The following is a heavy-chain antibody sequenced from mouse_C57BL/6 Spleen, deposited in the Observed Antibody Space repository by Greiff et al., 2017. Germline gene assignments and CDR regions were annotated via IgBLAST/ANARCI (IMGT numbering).Heavy chain of an antibody. CDR1: GYTFTSYT. V-gene: IGHV1-4*01. CDR2: INPSSGYT. CDR3: ARGYYFDY. Sequence: VQRVESGAELARPGASVKMSCKASGYTFTSYTMHWVKPRPGQGLEWIGYINPSSGYTKYNQKFKDKATLTADKSSSTAYMQLSSLTSEDSAVYYCARGYYFDYWGQGTTLTVSS. J-gene: IGHJ2*01.